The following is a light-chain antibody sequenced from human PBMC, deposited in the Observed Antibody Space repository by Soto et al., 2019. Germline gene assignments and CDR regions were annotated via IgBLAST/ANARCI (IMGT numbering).Light chain of an antibody. CDR1: QSVSSNY. J-gene: IGKJ1*01. CDR3: QQYGSSPPEKT. Sequence: EIVLTQSPGTLSLSAGERATLSCRASQSVSSNYLAWYQQKPGQAPSLLIYGASRRATGIPDRFSGSGSGTDFTLTISRLEPEDFALYYCQQYGSSPPEKTFGQGTKVEIK. CDR2: GAS. V-gene: IGKV3-20*01.